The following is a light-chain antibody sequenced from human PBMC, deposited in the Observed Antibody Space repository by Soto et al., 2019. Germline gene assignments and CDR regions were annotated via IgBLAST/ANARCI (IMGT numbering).Light chain of an antibody. Sequence: IQLTQSPSSLSASVGDRVTITCRASQAISDSLVWYQQNPGQAPKLLIYAASTLQSGVPSRFSGSGSGTDFTLTIISLHPADFATYSCQQCKSYPYTFGQGTKLEI. CDR2: AAS. CDR3: QQCKSYPYT. CDR1: QAISDS. V-gene: IGKV1-9*01. J-gene: IGKJ2*01.